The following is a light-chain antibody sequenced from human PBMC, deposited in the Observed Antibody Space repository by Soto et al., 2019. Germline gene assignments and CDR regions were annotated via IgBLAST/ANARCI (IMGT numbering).Light chain of an antibody. CDR3: QQYNTFPLT. Sequence: DIQMTQSPSTLSASVGDRVTITCRASQSGNTWLAWYQQKPGKAPNLLISRASSLETGVSSRFSGSGSGTEFTLTISSLQPDDFATFYCQQYNTFPLTFGGGTKVEIE. V-gene: IGKV1-5*03. J-gene: IGKJ4*01. CDR2: RAS. CDR1: QSGNTW.